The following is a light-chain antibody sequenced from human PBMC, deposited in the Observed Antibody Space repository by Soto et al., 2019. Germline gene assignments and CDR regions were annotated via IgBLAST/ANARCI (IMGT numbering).Light chain of an antibody. Sequence: QPVLTQSPSASASLGASVKLTCTLSSGHSSYPIAWHQQQPEKGPRYLMKLNSDGSHSKGDGIPDRFSGSSSGAERYLTISSLQSKDEADYYCQTWGTGIQVFGGGTKLTVL. CDR3: QTWGTGIQV. J-gene: IGLJ3*02. CDR2: LNSDGSH. V-gene: IGLV4-69*01. CDR1: SGHSSYP.